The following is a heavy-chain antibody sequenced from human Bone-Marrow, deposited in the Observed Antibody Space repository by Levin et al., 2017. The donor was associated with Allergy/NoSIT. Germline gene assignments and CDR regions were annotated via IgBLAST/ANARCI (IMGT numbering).Heavy chain of an antibody. CDR2: IYWGGDS. CDR3: APRRGPFASGWQPFDF. V-gene: IGHV2-5*02. J-gene: IGHJ4*02. CDR1: GLSALSDEAG. D-gene: IGHD6-19*01. Sequence: SGPTLVKPTQTLTLTCTVSGLSALSDEAGVAWLRQPPGKALEWLALIYWGGDSHYNPSLKTRLTIMKDTSETQVVLTMTNVDPADTGTYFCAPRRGPFASGWQPFDFWGRGTQVTVSS.